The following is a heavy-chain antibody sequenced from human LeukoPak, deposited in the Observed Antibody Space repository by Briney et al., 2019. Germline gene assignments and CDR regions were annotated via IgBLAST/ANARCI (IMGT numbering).Heavy chain of an antibody. CDR2: IKLDGSEK. V-gene: IGHV3-7*03. D-gene: IGHD6-13*01. Sequence: GGSLRLSCVASGFTFGKYWMSWVRQAPGKGLEWVANIKLDGSEKNYVDSVKGRFTISRDNTKNSLYLQMNSLRAEDTAVFYCARVRVGSWYYFDYWGQGTLVTVSS. J-gene: IGHJ4*02. CDR1: GFTFGKYW. CDR3: ARVRVGSWYYFDY.